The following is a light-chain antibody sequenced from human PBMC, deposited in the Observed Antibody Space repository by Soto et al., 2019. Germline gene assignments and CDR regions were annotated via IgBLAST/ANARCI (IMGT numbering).Light chain of an antibody. CDR3: QKYGSSPR. Sequence: EIVLTQSPGTLSLSPGERATLSCRASQSVSSDYLAWYQQKPSQAPRLLMYGASNRFTGIPDRFSGSWSGTDFTLTISRLEPEDSAVYYCQKYGSSPRFGQGTKVDIK. V-gene: IGKV3-20*01. J-gene: IGKJ1*01. CDR2: GAS. CDR1: QSVSSDY.